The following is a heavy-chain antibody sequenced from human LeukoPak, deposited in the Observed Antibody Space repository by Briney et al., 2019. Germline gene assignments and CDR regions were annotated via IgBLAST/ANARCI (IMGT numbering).Heavy chain of an antibody. CDR3: ARDGGGRYSSGSLYYYYYMDV. Sequence: SRTLSLTCTVSGDPISSGRYYWSWIRQPAGKGLEWIGRIYASGSSDYNPSLKSRVTISVDMSKNQFSLRLSSVTAADTAVYYCARDGGGRYSSGSLYYYYYMDVWGKGTTVTVSS. CDR1: GDPISSGRYY. CDR2: IYASGSS. D-gene: IGHD1-26*01. V-gene: IGHV4-61*02. J-gene: IGHJ6*03.